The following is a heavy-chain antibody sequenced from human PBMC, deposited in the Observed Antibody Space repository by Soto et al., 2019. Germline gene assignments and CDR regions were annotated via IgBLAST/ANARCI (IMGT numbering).Heavy chain of an antibody. CDR1: GFTFSSYA. Sequence: QVQLVESGGGVVQPGRSLRLSCAASGFTFSSYAMHWVRQAPGKGLEWVAVISYDGSNKYYADSVKGRFTISRDNSKNTLYLQMNSLRAEDTAVYYCVRAGGVPDAFDIWGQGTMVTVSS. J-gene: IGHJ3*02. V-gene: IGHV3-30-3*01. CDR3: VRAGGVPDAFDI. CDR2: ISYDGSNK. D-gene: IGHD3-10*01.